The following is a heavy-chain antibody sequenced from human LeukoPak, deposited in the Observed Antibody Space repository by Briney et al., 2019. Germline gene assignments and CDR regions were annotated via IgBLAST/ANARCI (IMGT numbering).Heavy chain of an antibody. V-gene: IGHV3-21*01. D-gene: IGHD5-12*01. J-gene: IGHJ4*02. Sequence: GGPLRLSCAASGFTFSSYSMNWVRQAPGKGLEWVSSISSSSSYIYYADSVKGRFTISRDNAKNSLYLQMNSLRAEDTAVYYCARDLLRLGLYYFDYWGQGTLVTVSS. CDR1: GFTFSSYS. CDR3: ARDLLRLGLYYFDY. CDR2: ISSSSSYI.